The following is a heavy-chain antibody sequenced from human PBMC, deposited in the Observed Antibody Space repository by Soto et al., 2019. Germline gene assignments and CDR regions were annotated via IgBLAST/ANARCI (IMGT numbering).Heavy chain of an antibody. CDR2: IWYDGSNK. CDR3: ARGSRSGFDFDY. D-gene: IGHD3-3*01. V-gene: IGHV3-33*01. Sequence: QVQLVESGGGVVQPGRSLRLSCAASGFTFSSYDMHWVRQAPGKGLEWVAVIWYDGSNKYYADSVKGRFTISRDNSKNTLYLQMNSLRAEDTAVYYCARGSRSGFDFDYWGQGTLVTVSS. J-gene: IGHJ4*02. CDR1: GFTFSSYD.